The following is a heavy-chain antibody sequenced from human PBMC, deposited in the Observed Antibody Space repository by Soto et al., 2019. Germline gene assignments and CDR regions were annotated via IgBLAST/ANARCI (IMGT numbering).Heavy chain of an antibody. CDR1: GGTFSSYA. D-gene: IGHD6-19*01. V-gene: IGHV1-69*13. CDR3: ARNPPPVAGTRVFDY. Sequence: SVKVSCKASGGTFSSYAISWVRQAPGQGLEWMGGIIPIFGTANYAQKFQGRVTITADESTSTAYMELSSLRSEDTAVYYCARNPPPVAGTRVFDYWGQGTLVTVSS. CDR2: IIPIFGTA. J-gene: IGHJ4*02.